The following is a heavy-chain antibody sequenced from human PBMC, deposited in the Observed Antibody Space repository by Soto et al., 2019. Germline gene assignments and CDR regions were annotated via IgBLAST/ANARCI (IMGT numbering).Heavy chain of an antibody. J-gene: IGHJ6*03. CDR2: MNPNSGNT. D-gene: IGHD6-6*01. CDR1: GYTFTSYD. CDR3: ARQGAARPLWGYYYYYMDV. V-gene: IGHV1-8*01. Sequence: ASVKVSCKASGYTFTSYDINWVRQATGQGLEWMGWMNPNSGNTGYAQKFQGRVTMTRNTSISTAYMELSSLRSEDTAVYYCARQGAARPLWGYYYYYMDVWGKGTTVTVSS.